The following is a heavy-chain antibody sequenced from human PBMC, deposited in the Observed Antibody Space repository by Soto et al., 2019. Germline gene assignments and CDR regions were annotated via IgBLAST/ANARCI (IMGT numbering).Heavy chain of an antibody. D-gene: IGHD3-22*01. CDR2: IYHNGST. V-gene: IGHV4-30-4*01. CDR3: ARDQYYYESGTYSYYYYYGMDL. CDR1: GGIISNGDYY. Sequence: SETLSLTCTLSGGIISNGDYYWGWIRQTPGKGLEWIGYIYHNGSTKYNPSLRGRVIISIDTSKNQFSLRMTSVNAADTAVYYCARDQYYYESGTYSYYYYYGMDLWGQGTTVS. J-gene: IGHJ6*02.